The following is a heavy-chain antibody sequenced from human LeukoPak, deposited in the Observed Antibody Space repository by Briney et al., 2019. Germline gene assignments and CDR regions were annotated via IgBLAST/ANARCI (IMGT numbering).Heavy chain of an antibody. CDR1: GFSLSTSGVG. CDR3: AHDYGDYVLNY. V-gene: IGHV2-5*02. D-gene: IGHD4-17*01. CDR2: IYWDDDK. Sequence: SGPTLVKPTQTLTLTCTFSGFSLSTSGVGVGWIRHAPGKGLEWLALIYWDDDKRYSPSLKSRLTITKDTSKNQVVLTMTNMDPVDTATYYCAHDYGDYVLNYWGQGTLVTVSS. J-gene: IGHJ4*02.